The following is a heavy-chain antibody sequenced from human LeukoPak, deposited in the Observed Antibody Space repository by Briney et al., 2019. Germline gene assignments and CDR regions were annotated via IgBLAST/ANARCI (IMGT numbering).Heavy chain of an antibody. J-gene: IGHJ4*02. CDR2: IYYSGST. CDR1: GGSISSGDYY. D-gene: IGHD3-10*01. Sequence: SETLSLTCTVSGGSISSGDYYWSWIRQPPGKGLKWIGYIYYSGSTYYNPSLKSRVTISVDTSKNQFSLKLSSVTAADTAVYYCARESGPTKLLWFGELLPGGAFLDYWGQGTLVTVSS. CDR3: ARESGPTKLLWFGELLPGGAFLDY. V-gene: IGHV4-30-4*08.